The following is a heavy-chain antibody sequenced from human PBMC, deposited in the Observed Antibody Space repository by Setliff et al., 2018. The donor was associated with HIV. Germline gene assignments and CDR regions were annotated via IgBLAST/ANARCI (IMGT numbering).Heavy chain of an antibody. CDR3: ARVGLRFKYTFDY. CDR1: GGSISGYY. J-gene: IGHJ4*02. D-gene: IGHD5-12*01. CDR2: INPVGRND. V-gene: IGHV4-34*04. Sequence: SQTLSLTCAVYGGSISGYYWSWIRQPPGKGLEWIGEINPVGRNDNYNPSLNNRAAIVLDTAKNQFSLWLTSVTAADTAVYYCARVGLRFKYTFDYWGQGMLVTVSS.